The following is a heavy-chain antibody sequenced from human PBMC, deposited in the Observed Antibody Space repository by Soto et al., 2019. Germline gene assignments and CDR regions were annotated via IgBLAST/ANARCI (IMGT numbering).Heavy chain of an antibody. CDR3: PYIADY. J-gene: IGHJ4*02. V-gene: IGHV3-30*05. Sequence: QVQLVQSGGGVVKPGRTLRLSCAAAGFSLTAFGMQWVRQPPGKGLQWVARLTHDGGSAFYADSVKGRLTVSRDTSKNTLYHILNSLRPDDTPISYCPYIADYRGPGTQVTVAS. CDR1: GFSLTAFG. D-gene: IGHD2-21*01. CDR2: LTHDGGSA.